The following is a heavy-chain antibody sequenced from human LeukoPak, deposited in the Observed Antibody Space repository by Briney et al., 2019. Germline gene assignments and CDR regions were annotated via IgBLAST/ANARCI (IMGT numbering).Heavy chain of an antibody. V-gene: IGHV4-59*08. D-gene: IGHD1-26*01. Sequence: SETLSLTCTVSGGSISSYYWSWIRQPPGKGLEWIGYIYYSGSTNYNPSLKSRVTISVDTSKNQFSLKLSSVTAADTAVYYCARRGTSGSYAVYWGQGTLVTVSS. CDR1: GGSISSYY. J-gene: IGHJ4*02. CDR3: ARRGTSGSYAVY. CDR2: IYYSGST.